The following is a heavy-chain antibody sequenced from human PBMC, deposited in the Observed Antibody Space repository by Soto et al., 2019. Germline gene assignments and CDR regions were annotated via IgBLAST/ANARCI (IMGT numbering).Heavy chain of an antibody. CDR2: VSDSGLNT. CDR3: AKDRPRRTSGLVFVY. D-gene: IGHD1-1*01. V-gene: IGHV3-23*01. Sequence: EVQLLESGGKLVQPGGTLTLSCAASGFTCSTYAMAWVRQAPGKGLEWVSGVSDSGLNTDYADPVKGRFYISRDNSKNTVSLHMDSLRAEDTVLYYCAKDRPRRTSGLVFVYWGPGTAVTCSS. CDR1: GFTCSTYA. J-gene: IGHJ4*02.